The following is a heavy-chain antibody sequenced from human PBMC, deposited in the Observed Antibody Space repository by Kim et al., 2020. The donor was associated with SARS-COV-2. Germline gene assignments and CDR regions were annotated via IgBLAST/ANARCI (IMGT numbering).Heavy chain of an antibody. J-gene: IGHJ5*01. CDR1: GFTFSSYA. D-gene: IGHD3-10*01. CDR3: TGSGSSGINWFDS. CDR2: ISGSGGST. Sequence: GGSLRLSCAASGFTFSSYAVTWVRQAPGKGLEWVAGISGSGGSTYYADSVEGRFTISRDNSKNTLYLQMNSLTAEDTAVYYCTGSGSSGINWFDSWGQGILVIVSS. V-gene: IGHV3-23*01.